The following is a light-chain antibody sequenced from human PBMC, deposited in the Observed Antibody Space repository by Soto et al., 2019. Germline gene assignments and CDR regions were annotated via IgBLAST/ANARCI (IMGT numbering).Light chain of an antibody. CDR1: SSNIGSNT. CDR2: SDF. J-gene: IGLJ2*01. CDR3: AAWDDSLSGVV. V-gene: IGLV1-44*01. Sequence: QSVLTQPPSASGTPGQRVTISCSGSSSNIGSNTVNWYQQLPGTAPKLLIYSDFQRPSGVPDRFSGSKSGTSASLAISGLRSEDEADYYCAAWDDSLSGVVFGGGTKVTVL.